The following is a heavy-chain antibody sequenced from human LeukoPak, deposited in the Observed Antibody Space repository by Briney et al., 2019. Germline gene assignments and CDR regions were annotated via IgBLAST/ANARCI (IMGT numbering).Heavy chain of an antibody. CDR1: GFTFSSYS. D-gene: IGHD3-10*01. J-gene: IGHJ4*02. Sequence: PGGSLRLSCAASGFTFSSYSMNWVRQAPGKGLEWVSSISSSSSYIYYADSVKARFTISRDNAKTSLYLQMNSLRAEDTAVYYCATLRGVNDYWGQGTLVTVSS. V-gene: IGHV3-21*01. CDR2: ISSSSSYI. CDR3: ATLRGVNDY.